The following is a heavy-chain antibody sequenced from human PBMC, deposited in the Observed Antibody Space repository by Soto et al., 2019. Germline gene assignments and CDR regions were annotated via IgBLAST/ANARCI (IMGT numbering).Heavy chain of an antibody. CDR3: ARDATSSTWYSWFDP. CDR2: IHYSGRT. CDR1: GGSIGTYY. D-gene: IGHD6-13*01. Sequence: QVQLQESGPRLVTPSETLSLTCTVSGGSIGTYYWSWIRQPPGKGLEWIAYIHYSGRTNYNPSLKSRVTISVDMSKNQFALKLSSVTAADTAVYYCARDATSSTWYSWFDPWGPGTLVTVS. V-gene: IGHV4-59*01. J-gene: IGHJ5*02.